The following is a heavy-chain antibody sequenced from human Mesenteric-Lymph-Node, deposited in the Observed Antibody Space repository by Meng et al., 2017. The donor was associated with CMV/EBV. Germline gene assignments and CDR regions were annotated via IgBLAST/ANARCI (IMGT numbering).Heavy chain of an antibody. J-gene: IGHJ6*02. CDR2: IIPILGIA. Sequence: SVKVSCKASGYTFTGYSMHWVRQAPGQGLEWMGGIIPILGIANYAQKFQGRVTITADKSTSTAYMELSSLRSEDTAVYYCARMISSSSPRLYYYYGMDVWGQGTTVTVSS. CDR1: GYTFTGYS. D-gene: IGHD6-6*01. V-gene: IGHV1-69*10. CDR3: ARMISSSSPRLYYYYGMDV.